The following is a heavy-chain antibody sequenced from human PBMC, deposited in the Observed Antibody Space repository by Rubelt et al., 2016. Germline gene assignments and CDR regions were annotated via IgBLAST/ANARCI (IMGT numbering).Heavy chain of an antibody. J-gene: IGHJ6*02. D-gene: IGHD1-26*01. V-gene: IGHV4-59*12. CDR2: IYYSGST. Sequence: QVQLQESGPGLVKPSETLSLTCTVSGGSISSYYWSWIRQPPGKGLEWIGYIYYSGSTYYNPSLKSRVTISVDTSKNQFSLKLSSVTAADTAVYYCARERALGKRFSYYYYGMDVWGQGTTVTVSS. CDR1: GGSISSYY. CDR3: ARERALGKRFSYYYYGMDV.